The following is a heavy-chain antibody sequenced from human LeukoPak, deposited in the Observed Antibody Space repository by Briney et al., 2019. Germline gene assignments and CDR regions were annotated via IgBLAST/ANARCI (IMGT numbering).Heavy chain of an antibody. CDR3: ARSFHYYDSSGYAFDI. Sequence: PGRSLRLSCAASGFTFSSYAMHWVRQAPGKGLEWVAVISYDGSNKYYADSVRGRFTISRDNSKNTLYLQMNSLRAEDTAVYYCARSFHYYDSSGYAFDIWGQGTMVIVSS. J-gene: IGHJ3*02. CDR2: ISYDGSNK. V-gene: IGHV3-30-3*01. D-gene: IGHD3-22*01. CDR1: GFTFSSYA.